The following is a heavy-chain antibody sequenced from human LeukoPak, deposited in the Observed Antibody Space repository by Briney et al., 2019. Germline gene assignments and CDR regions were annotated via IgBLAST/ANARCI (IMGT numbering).Heavy chain of an antibody. D-gene: IGHD3-10*01. CDR2: ISAYNGNT. V-gene: IGHV1-18*01. Sequence: ASVKVSCKASGGTFSSYAISWVRQAPGQGLEWMGWISAYNGNTNYAQKLQGRVTMTTDTSTSTAYMELRSLRSDDTAVYYCARDSFALFGIVMVRGVLLPNFDYWGQGTLVTVSS. CDR3: ARDSFALFGIVMVRGVLLPNFDY. CDR1: GGTFSSYA. J-gene: IGHJ4*02.